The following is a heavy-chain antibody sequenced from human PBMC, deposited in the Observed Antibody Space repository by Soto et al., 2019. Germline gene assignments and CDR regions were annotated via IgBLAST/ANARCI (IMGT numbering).Heavy chain of an antibody. V-gene: IGHV3-30*18. CDR2: ISYDGSNK. Sequence: VQLVESGGGVVQPGRSLRLSCAASGFTFSSYGMHWVRQAPGKGLEWVAVISYDGSNKYYADSVKGRFTISRDNSKNTLYLQMNGLRAEDTAVYYCAKEIAAAGPVSYYYYGMDVWGQGTTVTVSS. J-gene: IGHJ6*02. D-gene: IGHD6-13*01. CDR3: AKEIAAAGPVSYYYYGMDV. CDR1: GFTFSSYG.